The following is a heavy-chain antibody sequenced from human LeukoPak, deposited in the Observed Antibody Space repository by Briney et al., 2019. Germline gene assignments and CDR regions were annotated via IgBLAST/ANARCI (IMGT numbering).Heavy chain of an antibody. Sequence: ASVNVSCKASGYTFNTYGISWVRQAPGQGLEWMGWISTYNGDTSYVQNLQGRVTMTIDTSTSTAYMELMSLRSDDTAVYYCLRDAQRPRLTPDYWGQGTLVTVSS. J-gene: IGHJ4*02. CDR2: ISTYNGDT. CDR3: LRDAQRPRLTPDY. CDR1: GYTFNTYG. V-gene: IGHV1-18*01. D-gene: IGHD6-25*01.